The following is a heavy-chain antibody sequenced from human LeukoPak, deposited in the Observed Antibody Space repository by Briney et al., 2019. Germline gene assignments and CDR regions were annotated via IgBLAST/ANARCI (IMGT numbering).Heavy chain of an antibody. V-gene: IGHV3-74*01. CDR3: ARAGGSGTYSAY. Sequence: GGSLGLSCAASGFTFSRYWMHWVRQAPGKGLVWVSRINSDGSSTNYADSVKGRFIISRDNAKNTLYLQMNSLRDEDTAVYYCARAGGSGTYSAYWGQGTLVTVSP. CDR2: INSDGSST. CDR1: GFTFSRYW. J-gene: IGHJ4*02. D-gene: IGHD3-10*01.